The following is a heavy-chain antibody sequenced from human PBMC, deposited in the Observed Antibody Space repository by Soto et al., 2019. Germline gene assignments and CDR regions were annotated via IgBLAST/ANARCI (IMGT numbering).Heavy chain of an antibody. D-gene: IGHD3-9*01. CDR1: GFTLDKYT. V-gene: IGHV3-53*01. CDR2: SFSSGGT. Sequence: PGGSLRLSCAAFGFTLDKYTMGGVRQAPGKGLEWVAESFSSGGTQYADSVKGRFTISRDNSRNMVFLQMNGLRVEDTALYYCARDREPDGIWTFDSWGQGALVTVSS. CDR3: ARDREPDGIWTFDS. J-gene: IGHJ4*02.